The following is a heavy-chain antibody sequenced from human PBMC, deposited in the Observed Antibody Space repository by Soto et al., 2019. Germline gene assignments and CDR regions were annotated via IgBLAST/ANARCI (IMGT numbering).Heavy chain of an antibody. Sequence: PGGSLRLSCAASGFTVSSNYMSWVRQAPGKGLEWVSVIYSGGSTYYADSVKGRFTISRDNSKNTLYLQMNSLRAEDTAVYYCARVVVAAHPYYYYYMYVWGKGTTVTVSS. J-gene: IGHJ6*03. D-gene: IGHD2-15*01. CDR1: GFTVSSNY. V-gene: IGHV3-66*01. CDR3: ARVVVAAHPYYYYYMYV. CDR2: IYSGGST.